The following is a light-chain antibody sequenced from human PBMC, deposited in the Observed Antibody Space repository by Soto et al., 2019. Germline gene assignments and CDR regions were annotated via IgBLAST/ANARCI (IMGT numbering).Light chain of an antibody. V-gene: IGKV3-20*01. J-gene: IGKJ5*01. CDR3: QQYGSPIT. Sequence: EIVMTQSPVSLCLSPGERATLSCRASQSVSSSYLAWYQQKPGQAPRLLIYGASSRATGIPDRFSGSGSGTDFTLTISRLEPEDFAVYYCQQYGSPITFGQGTQLEIK. CDR1: QSVSSSY. CDR2: GAS.